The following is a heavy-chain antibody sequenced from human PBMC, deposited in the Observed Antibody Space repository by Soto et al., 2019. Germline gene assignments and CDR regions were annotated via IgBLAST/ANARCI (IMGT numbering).Heavy chain of an antibody. D-gene: IGHD6-19*01. J-gene: IGHJ3*02. Sequence: PGGSLRLSCAASGFTFSSYAMHWVRQAPGKGLEWVAVISYDGSNKYYADSVKGRFTISRDNSKNTLYLQMNSLRAEDTAVYYCARHSSGWHDAFDIWGQGTMVTVSS. CDR2: ISYDGSNK. CDR3: ARHSSGWHDAFDI. CDR1: GFTFSSYA. V-gene: IGHV3-30-3*01.